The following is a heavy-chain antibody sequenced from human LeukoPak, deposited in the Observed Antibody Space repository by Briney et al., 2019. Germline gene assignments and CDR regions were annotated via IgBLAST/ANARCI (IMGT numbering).Heavy chain of an antibody. D-gene: IGHD3-10*01. J-gene: IGHJ4*02. V-gene: IGHV3-43*01. CDR1: GFTFDDYT. Sequence: GGSLRLSCAASGFTFDDYTMHWVRQAPGKGLEWVSLISWDGGSTYYADSVKGRFTISRDNSKNSLYLQMNSLRTEDTALYFCAKDHYYGSGSYSRWVYFDYWGQGTLVTVSS. CDR2: ISWDGGST. CDR3: AKDHYYGSGSYSRWVYFDY.